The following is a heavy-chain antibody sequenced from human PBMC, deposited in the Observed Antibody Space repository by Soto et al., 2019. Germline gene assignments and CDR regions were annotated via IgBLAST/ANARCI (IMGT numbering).Heavy chain of an antibody. V-gene: IGHV3-30-3*01. CDR1: GFTFSSYA. Sequence: QVQLVESGGGVVQPGRSLRLSSAASGFTFSSYAMHWVRQAPGKGLEWVAVISYDGSNKYYADSVKGRFTISRDNSKNTLYLQMNSLRAEDTAVYYCARGCSGGSCRFDYWGQGTLVTVSS. J-gene: IGHJ4*02. CDR2: ISYDGSNK. D-gene: IGHD2-15*01. CDR3: ARGCSGGSCRFDY.